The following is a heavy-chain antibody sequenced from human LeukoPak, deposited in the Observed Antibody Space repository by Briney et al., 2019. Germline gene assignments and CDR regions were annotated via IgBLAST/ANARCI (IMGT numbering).Heavy chain of an antibody. CDR2: IRSKANRHTT. V-gene: IGHV3-72*01. Sequence: GGSLRLSCAVSGFIFSDHHMDWVRQAPGKGLEWVGRIRSKANRHTTEYAASVKGRFSVSRDDSKNSLYLQMNSLKTEDTAVYYCSRSPAGNVLDQWGQGTLVTVSS. D-gene: IGHD2-8*01. CDR3: SRSPAGNVLDQ. J-gene: IGHJ5*02. CDR1: GFIFSDHH.